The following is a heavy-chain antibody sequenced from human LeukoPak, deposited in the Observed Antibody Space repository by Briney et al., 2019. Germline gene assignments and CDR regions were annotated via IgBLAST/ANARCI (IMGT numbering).Heavy chain of an antibody. CDR1: GGSISSSSYY. D-gene: IGHD3-10*01. Sequence: SETLSLTYTVSGGSISSSSYYWGWIRQPPGKGLEWIGSIYYSGSTYYNPSLKSRVTISVDTSKNQFSLKLSSVTAADTAVYYCARRYGGFGEETFDPWGQGTLVTVSS. CDR3: ARRYGGFGEETFDP. CDR2: IYYSGST. J-gene: IGHJ5*02. V-gene: IGHV4-39*01.